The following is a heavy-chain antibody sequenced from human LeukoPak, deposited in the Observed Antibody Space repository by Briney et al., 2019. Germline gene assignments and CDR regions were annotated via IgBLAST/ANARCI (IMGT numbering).Heavy chain of an antibody. CDR3: AKGPLRGTAAAIDY. CDR1: GFTFNNYG. V-gene: IGHV3-30*18. CDR2: ISYGGRNI. J-gene: IGHJ4*02. D-gene: IGHD2-2*01. Sequence: GGSPRLSYAASGFTFNNYGMHWVRQAPGKGLEWVAVISYGGRNIHYPDSVKGRFTISRDISTDTLWLQMDSLRTEDTAVYYCAKGPLRGTAAAIDYWGQGTLVTVSS.